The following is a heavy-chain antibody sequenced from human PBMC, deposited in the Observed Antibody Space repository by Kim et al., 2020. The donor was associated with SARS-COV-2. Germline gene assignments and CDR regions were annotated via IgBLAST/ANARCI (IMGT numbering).Heavy chain of an antibody. CDR3: ARDLRGSGYCSSTSCYSHYYYGMDV. J-gene: IGHJ6*02. CDR2: INPSGGST. V-gene: IGHV1-46*01. D-gene: IGHD2-2*01. Sequence: ASVKVSCKASGYTFTSYYMHWVRQAPGQGLEWMGIINPSGGSTSYAQKFQDRVTMTRDTSTSTVYMELSSLRSEDTAVYYCARDLRGSGYCSSTSCYSHYYYGMDVWGQGTTVTVSS. CDR1: GYTFTSYY.